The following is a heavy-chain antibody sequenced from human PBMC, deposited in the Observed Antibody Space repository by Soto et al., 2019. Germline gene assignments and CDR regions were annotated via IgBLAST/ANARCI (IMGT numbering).Heavy chain of an antibody. Sequence: ASVKVSCKASGYTFTSYGISWVRQAPGQGLEWMGWISAYNGNTNYAQKLQGRVTITTDTSTSTAYMELRSLRSDDTAVYYCARDSYCSGGSCYSGYFDYWGQGTLVTVSS. CDR3: ARDSYCSGGSCYSGYFDY. J-gene: IGHJ4*02. CDR1: GYTFTSYG. D-gene: IGHD2-15*01. CDR2: ISAYNGNT. V-gene: IGHV1-18*01.